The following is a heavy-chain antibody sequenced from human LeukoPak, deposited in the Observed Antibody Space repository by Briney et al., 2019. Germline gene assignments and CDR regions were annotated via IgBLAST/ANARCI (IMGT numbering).Heavy chain of an antibody. Sequence: GGSLRLSCVASGSTSSNYGMHWVRQAPGKGLEWVSIISYDGSNKYYADSVKGRFTISRDNSKNPLFLQMNSLRSEDTAVYYCAKHPGNFTGIVNYYYMDVWGKGTTVTVSS. CDR2: ISYDGSNK. J-gene: IGHJ6*03. V-gene: IGHV3-30*18. CDR1: GSTSSNYG. CDR3: AKHPGNFTGIVNYYYMDV. D-gene: IGHD3-16*02.